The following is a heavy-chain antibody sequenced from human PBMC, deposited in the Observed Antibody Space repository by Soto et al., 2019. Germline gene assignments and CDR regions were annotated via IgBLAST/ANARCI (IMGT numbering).Heavy chain of an antibody. CDR1: CGSIISGGYY. J-gene: IGHJ6*01. D-gene: IGHD6-19*01. V-gene: IGHV4-31*03. CDR2: IYYSGST. Sequence: SETLSLACTFSCGSIISGGYYLSWIRQHPGKGLEWIGYIYYSGSTYYNPSLRSRVTISVDTSKNQFSLKLRSVTAADTAMYYGAITLAVAPYYYGRDVWGHGITVTVAS. CDR3: AITLAVAPYYYGRDV.